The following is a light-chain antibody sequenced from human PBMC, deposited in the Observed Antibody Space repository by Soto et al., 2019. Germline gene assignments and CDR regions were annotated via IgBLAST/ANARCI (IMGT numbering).Light chain of an antibody. CDR1: QSVSRW. CDR3: QLNNNYRT. J-gene: IGKJ1*01. CDR2: DAS. Sequence: DIQMTQSPSSLSAYVGDRFTISCRSSQSVSRWVACYQQPAERATKLLLYDASRSDGGVPTRSGGSGCGKVITLTSSSLQPDDVASYCCQLNNNYRTFGQGTKVDI. V-gene: IGKV1-5*01.